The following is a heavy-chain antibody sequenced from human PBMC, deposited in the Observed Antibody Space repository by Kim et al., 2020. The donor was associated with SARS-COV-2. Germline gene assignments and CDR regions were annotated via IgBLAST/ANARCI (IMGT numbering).Heavy chain of an antibody. V-gene: IGHV4-61*02. Sequence: SETLSLTCTVSGGSISSGSYYWSWIRQPAGKGLEWIGRIYTSGSTNYNPSLKSRVTISVDTSKNQFSLKLSSVTAADTAVYYCARGNSSSWYVYYYGMDVWGQGTTVTVSS. D-gene: IGHD6-13*01. CDR2: IYTSGST. CDR3: ARGNSSSWYVYYYGMDV. CDR1: GGSISSGSYY. J-gene: IGHJ6*02.